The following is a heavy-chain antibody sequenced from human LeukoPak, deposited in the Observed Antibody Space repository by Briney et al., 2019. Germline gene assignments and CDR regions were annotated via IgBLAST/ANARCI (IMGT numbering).Heavy chain of an antibody. Sequence: SETLPLTCPVTGGSISSYYCSWLRPPAGQGLEWIGRIYNSGSTNYNPSLNSRVTISVDKSKNQFSMNRSSATAAGTAVYYCARGPGYHSWFDSWGQGTQVTVCS. CDR3: ARGPGYHSWFDS. CDR1: GGSISSYY. J-gene: IGHJ5*01. CDR2: IYNSGST. D-gene: IGHD5-18*01. V-gene: IGHV4-4*07.